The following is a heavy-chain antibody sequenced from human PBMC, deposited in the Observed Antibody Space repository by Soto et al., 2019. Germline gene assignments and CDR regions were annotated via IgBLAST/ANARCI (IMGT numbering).Heavy chain of an antibody. CDR1: GFTLSGSV. V-gene: IGHV3-73*02. D-gene: IGHD5-12*01. CDR2: IRSSSNGYAT. CDR3: SRPGYSNYDSDY. J-gene: IGHJ4*02. Sequence: EVQLVESGGGLVQPGGALKLSCAASGFTLSGSVIYWVRQPSGKGLEWVGRIRSSSNGYATAYAASVRGRFTISRDDSKNTAYLQLNSLKTEDTAVYYCSRPGYSNYDSDYWGPGTLVTVSS.